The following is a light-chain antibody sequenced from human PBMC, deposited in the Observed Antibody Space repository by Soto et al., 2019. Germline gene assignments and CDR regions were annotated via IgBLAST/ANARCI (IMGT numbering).Light chain of an antibody. CDR2: GAS. CDR3: QQYGRPWT. J-gene: IGKJ1*01. V-gene: IGKV3-20*01. Sequence: ETVLTQSPGTLSLSPGERATLSCRASQSVWSSLLAWYQHKPGQTPRLLIYGASSRATGIPDRFSGSGSGTDFTLAISRLEPEDCAVYYCQQYGRPWTFGQGTKVEIK. CDR1: QSVWSSL.